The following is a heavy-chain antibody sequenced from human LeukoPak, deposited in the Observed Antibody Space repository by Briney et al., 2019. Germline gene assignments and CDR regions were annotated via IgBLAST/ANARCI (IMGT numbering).Heavy chain of an antibody. CDR2: IAHDASNT. V-gene: IGHV3-30*04. CDR1: GFTFSSSS. CDR3: ARDPIPGQGDYFDH. J-gene: IGHJ4*02. D-gene: IGHD1-26*01. Sequence: GGSLRLSCAASGFTFSSSSMSWVRQAPGKGLEWVTVIAHDASNTIYADSVKGRFTISRDNSKNTLYLVMNTLRAEDTAVYYCARDPIPGQGDYFDHWGQGTLVTVSS.